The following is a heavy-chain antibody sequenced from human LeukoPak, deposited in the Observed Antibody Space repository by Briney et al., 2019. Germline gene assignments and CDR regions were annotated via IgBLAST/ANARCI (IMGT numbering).Heavy chain of an antibody. V-gene: IGHV4-59*01. CDR3: ARGSRGYSYG. CDR1: GGFISSYY. Sequence: SSETLSLTCTVSGGFISSYYWSWIRQPPGKGLEWIGYIYYSGSTNYNPSLKSRVTISVEASNKQFSLKLSSVTAGDTAVYYCARGSRGYSYGWGQGTLVTVSS. D-gene: IGHD5-18*01. J-gene: IGHJ4*02. CDR2: IYYSGST.